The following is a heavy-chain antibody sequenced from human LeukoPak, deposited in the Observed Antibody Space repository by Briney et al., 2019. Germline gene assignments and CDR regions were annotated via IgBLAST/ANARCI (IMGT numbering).Heavy chain of an antibody. J-gene: IGHJ4*02. CDR2: IRSDGSNK. Sequence: PGGSLRLSCAASGFTFGSYGMHWVRQAPGKGLEWVTFIRSDGSNKYYADSVKGRFTISRDNSKNTLYLQMNSLRAEDTAVYYCAGTWIQLWDLTYDYWGQGTLVTVSS. CDR3: AGTWIQLWDLTYDY. V-gene: IGHV3-30*02. CDR1: GFTFGSYG. D-gene: IGHD5-18*01.